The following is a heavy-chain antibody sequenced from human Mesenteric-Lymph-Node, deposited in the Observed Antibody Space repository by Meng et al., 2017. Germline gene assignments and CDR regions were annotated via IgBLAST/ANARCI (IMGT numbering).Heavy chain of an antibody. CDR1: GFTFNNAW. V-gene: IGHV3-21*01. CDR3: ARMGMVPAAMYGSFFDY. J-gene: IGHJ4*02. Sequence: GESLKISCAASGFTFNNAWMHWVRQAPGKGLEWVSSISSSSSYIYYADSVKGRFTISRDNAKNSLYLQMNSLRAEDTAVYYCARMGMVPAAMYGSFFDYWGQGTLVTVSS. CDR2: ISSSSSYI. D-gene: IGHD2-2*01.